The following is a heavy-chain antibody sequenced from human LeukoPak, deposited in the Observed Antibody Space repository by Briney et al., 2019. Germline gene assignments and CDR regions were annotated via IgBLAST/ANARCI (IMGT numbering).Heavy chain of an antibody. CDR2: IWYDGSNK. D-gene: IGHD1-26*01. J-gene: IGHJ3*02. Sequence: GGSLRLSCAASGFTFSSYGMHWVRQAPGKGLEWVAVIWYDGSNKYYADSVKGRFTISRDNSKNTLYLQMNSLRAEDTAVYYCASLIYFTWDDAFDIWGQGTMVTVSS. CDR1: GFTFSSYG. V-gene: IGHV3-33*01. CDR3: ASLIYFTWDDAFDI.